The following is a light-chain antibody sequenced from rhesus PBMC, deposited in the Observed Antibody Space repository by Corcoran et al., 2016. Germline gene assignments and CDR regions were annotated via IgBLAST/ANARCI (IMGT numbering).Light chain of an antibody. CDR2: AAS. CDR1: QGISSW. Sequence: DIQMTQSPSSLSASVGDRVTITCQASQGISSWLAWYQQNPGKGPKLLICAASSLQRGVPSRFSGSGSGTDFTLTISSLQPEDFATYYCQQHNSYPWTFGQGTKVEIK. CDR3: QQHNSYPWT. V-gene: IGKV1-33*02. J-gene: IGKJ1*01.